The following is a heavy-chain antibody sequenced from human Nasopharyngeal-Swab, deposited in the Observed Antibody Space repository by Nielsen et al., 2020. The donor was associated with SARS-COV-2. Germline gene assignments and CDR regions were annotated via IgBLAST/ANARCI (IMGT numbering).Heavy chain of an antibody. V-gene: IGHV1-2*06. CDR3: ARVFKQLSLERCGFDP. D-gene: IGHD5-24*01. CDR2: INPNSGGT. CDR1: GYTFTGYY. J-gene: IGHJ5*02. Sequence: ASVKVSCKASGYTFTGYYMHWVRQAPGQGLEWMGRINPNSGGTNYAQKFQGRVTMTRDTSISTAYMELSRLRSDDTAVYYCARVFKQLSLERCGFDPWGQGTLVTVS.